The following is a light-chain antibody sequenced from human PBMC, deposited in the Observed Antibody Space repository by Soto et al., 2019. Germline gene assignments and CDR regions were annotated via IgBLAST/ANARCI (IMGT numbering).Light chain of an antibody. V-gene: IGKV2-24*01. CDR3: MQATQLPHT. CDR2: KIS. CDR1: QSLVHRDGNTY. J-gene: IGKJ2*01. Sequence: DIVMTQTPLSSPVTLGQPASISWRSSQSLVHRDGNTYFSWLQQRPGQTPLLLSYKISKRFSGVPDRFSGSGAGPDFTLKIRRVEAEDVGGYYCMQATQLPHTFGQGTKLEIK.